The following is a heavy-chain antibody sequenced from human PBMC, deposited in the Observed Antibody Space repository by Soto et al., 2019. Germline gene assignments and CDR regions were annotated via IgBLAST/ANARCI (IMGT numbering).Heavy chain of an antibody. V-gene: IGHV4-39*01. Sequence: PSETLSLTCTVSGGSLSSSSYYWGWIRQPPGKGLEWIGSIYYSGSTYYNPSLKSRVTISVDTSKNQFSLKLSSVTAADTAVYYCARRVQDIVVVTAEYYFDYWGQGTLVTVSS. CDR2: IYYSGST. CDR1: GGSLSSSSYY. J-gene: IGHJ4*02. CDR3: ARRVQDIVVVTAEYYFDY. D-gene: IGHD2-21*02.